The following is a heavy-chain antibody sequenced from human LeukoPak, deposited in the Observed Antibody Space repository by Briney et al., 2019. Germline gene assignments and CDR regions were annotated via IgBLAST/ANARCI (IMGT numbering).Heavy chain of an antibody. J-gene: IGHJ4*02. CDR1: GFTFSSYS. Sequence: GGSLRLSCAASGFTFSSYSMNWVRQAPGKGLEWVSSISSSSSYIYYADSVKGRFTISRDNAKNSLYLQMNSLRAEDTAVYYCARDITPGYCSGASCYFSRGFDYWGQGTLVTVSS. CDR2: ISSSSSYI. V-gene: IGHV3-21*01. CDR3: ARDITPGYCSGASCYFSRGFDY. D-gene: IGHD2-15*01.